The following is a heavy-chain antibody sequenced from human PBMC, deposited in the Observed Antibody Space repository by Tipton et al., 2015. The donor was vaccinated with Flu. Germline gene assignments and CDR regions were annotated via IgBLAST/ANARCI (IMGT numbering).Heavy chain of an antibody. D-gene: IGHD5-12*01. CDR2: IHYDGSNK. J-gene: IGHJ6*02. Sequence: SLRLSCAASGFPFSNYGIHWVRQAPGKGLEWVAFIHYDGSNKYYTDSVKGRFTISRDSSKTTLYLQMNSLRPEDTAVYYCAKVVVAETHNYYGMDAWGQGTTVTVSS. CDR1: GFPFSNYG. CDR3: AKVVVAETHNYYGMDA. V-gene: IGHV3-30*02.